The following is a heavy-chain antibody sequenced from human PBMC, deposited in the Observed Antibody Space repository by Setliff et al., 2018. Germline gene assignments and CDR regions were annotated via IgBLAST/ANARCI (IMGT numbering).Heavy chain of an antibody. D-gene: IGHD4-4*01. CDR1: GYPFSDNW. V-gene: IGHV5-51*01. J-gene: IGHJ6*03. CDR3: ASNYVYYYYYMDV. CDR2: IYPGDSDT. Sequence: PGESLKISCKGSGYPFSDNWIGWVRQVPGKGLEWMGIIYPGDSDTRYSPSFQGQVTISADKSISTAYLQWSSLKASDTAMYYCASNYVYYYYYMDVWGKGTTVTVSS.